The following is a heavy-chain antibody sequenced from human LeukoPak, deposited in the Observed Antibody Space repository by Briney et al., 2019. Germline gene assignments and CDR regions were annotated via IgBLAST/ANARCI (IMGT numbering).Heavy chain of an antibody. CDR2: FDPEDGET. V-gene: IGHV1-24*01. J-gene: IGHJ3*02. CDR1: GYTLTELS. D-gene: IGHD1-26*01. CDR3: ATITIVGATHDAFDI. Sequence: ASVKVSCKVSGYTLTELSMHWVRQAPGKGLEWMGGFDPEDGETIYAQKFQGRVTMTEDTSTDTAYMELSSLRSEDTAVYYCATITIVGATHDAFDIWGQGTMVTVSS.